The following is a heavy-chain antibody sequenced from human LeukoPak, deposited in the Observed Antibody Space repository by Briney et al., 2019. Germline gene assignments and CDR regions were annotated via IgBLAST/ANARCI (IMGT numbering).Heavy chain of an antibody. J-gene: IGHJ4*02. CDR1: RFTFSNYG. Sequence: PGGSLRLSCAASRFTFSNYGMHWVRQAPGKGLEWVAVIWYDGSSKYYADSVKGRFTIPRDNSKNTLYLQMNSLRAEDTAVYYCARVGGGYCSGGSCYFFDYWGQGTLVTVSS. D-gene: IGHD2-15*01. CDR2: IWYDGSSK. CDR3: ARVGGGYCSGGSCYFFDY. V-gene: IGHV3-33*01.